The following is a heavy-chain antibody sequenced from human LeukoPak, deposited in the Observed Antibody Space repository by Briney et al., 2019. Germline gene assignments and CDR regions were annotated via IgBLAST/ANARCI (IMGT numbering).Heavy chain of an antibody. Sequence: PSETLSLTCTVSGYSISSGYYWGWIRQPPGKGLEWIGSIYHSGSTYYNPSLKSRVTISVDTSKNQFSLKLSSVTAADTAVYYCARVTEWEPDYFDYWGQGTPVTVST. CDR3: ARVTEWEPDYFDY. D-gene: IGHD1-26*01. V-gene: IGHV4-38-2*02. CDR1: GYSISSGYY. J-gene: IGHJ4*02. CDR2: IYHSGST.